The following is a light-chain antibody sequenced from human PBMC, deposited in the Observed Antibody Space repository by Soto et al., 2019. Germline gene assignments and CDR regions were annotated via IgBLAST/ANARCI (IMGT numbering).Light chain of an antibody. V-gene: IGKV1-5*03. CDR3: QHYNSYSEA. CDR1: QTISSW. J-gene: IGKJ5*01. CDR2: KAS. Sequence: DIQMTQSPSTLSGTVGDRVTITCRASQTISSWLAWYQQKTGKAPKILIYKASTLKSGVPSRFRGSGSGTEFTLTISRLQPDDFATYYRQHYNSYSEAFGQGTRLEIK.